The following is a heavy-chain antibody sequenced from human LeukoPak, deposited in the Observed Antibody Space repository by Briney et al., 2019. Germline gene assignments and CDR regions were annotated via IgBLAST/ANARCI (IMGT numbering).Heavy chain of an antibody. J-gene: IGHJ5*02. CDR1: GGTFSSYA. CDR3: ARVTMVRGVPPYNWFDP. D-gene: IGHD3-10*01. CDR2: IIPIFGTA. V-gene: IGHV1-69*13. Sequence: ASVKVSCKASGGTFSSYAISWVRQAPGQGLEWMGGIIPIFGTANYAQKFQGRVTITADESTSTAYMELSSLRSEDTAVYYCARVTMVRGVPPYNWFDPWGQGTLVTVSS.